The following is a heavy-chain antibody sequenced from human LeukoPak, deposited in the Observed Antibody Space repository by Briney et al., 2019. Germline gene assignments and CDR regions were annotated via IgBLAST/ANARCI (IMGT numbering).Heavy chain of an antibody. D-gene: IGHD6-13*01. Sequence: ASVTVSFKASGYTFTSYDINWVRQATGQGLEWMGWMNPNSGNTGYAQKFQGRVTMTRNTSISTAYMALSSLRSEDTAVYYCARRTGYSSSWGYYYYGMDVWGQGTTVTVSS. V-gene: IGHV1-8*01. CDR2: MNPNSGNT. CDR3: ARRTGYSSSWGYYYYGMDV. J-gene: IGHJ6*02. CDR1: GYTFTSYD.